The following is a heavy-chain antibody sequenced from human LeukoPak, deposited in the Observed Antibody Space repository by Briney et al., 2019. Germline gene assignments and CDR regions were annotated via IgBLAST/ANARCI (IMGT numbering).Heavy chain of an antibody. CDR1: GGSISSYY. D-gene: IGHD3-22*01. Sequence: PSETLSLTCTVSGGSISSYYWSWIRQPPGKELEWIGYIYYSGSTYYNPSLKSRVTISVDTSKNQFSLKLSSVTAADTAVYYCAREYRVYYYDSSGSYYFDYWGQGTLLTVSS. CDR3: AREYRVYYYDSSGSYYFDY. V-gene: IGHV4-59*12. CDR2: IYYSGST. J-gene: IGHJ4*02.